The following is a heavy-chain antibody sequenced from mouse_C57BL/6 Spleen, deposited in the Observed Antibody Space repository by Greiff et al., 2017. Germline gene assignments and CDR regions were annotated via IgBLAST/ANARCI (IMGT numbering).Heavy chain of an antibody. Sequence: QVQLQQSGPELVKPGASVKISCKASGYAFSSSWMHWVKQRPGTGLEWIGRIYPGDGDTNYNGKFKGKATLTADKSSSPAYMHLNSLTSEDSAVYFCARRDWDESLDYWGQGTTLTVSS. V-gene: IGHV1-82*01. CDR3: ARRDWDESLDY. CDR1: GYAFSSSW. CDR2: IYPGDGDT. J-gene: IGHJ2*01. D-gene: IGHD4-1*01.